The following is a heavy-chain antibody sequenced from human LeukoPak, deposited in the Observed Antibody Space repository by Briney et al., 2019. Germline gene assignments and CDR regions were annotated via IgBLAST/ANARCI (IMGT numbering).Heavy chain of an antibody. D-gene: IGHD6-13*01. CDR2: ISAYNGNS. CDR1: GYTFTSYD. Sequence: ASVKVSCKASGYTFTSYDISWVRQAPGQGLEWMGWISAYNGNSNYAQKLQGRVTMTTDTSTSTAYMELRSLRSNDTAVYYCAREAAAAGTPHFDYWGQGTLVTVSS. CDR3: AREAAAAGTPHFDY. V-gene: IGHV1-18*01. J-gene: IGHJ4*02.